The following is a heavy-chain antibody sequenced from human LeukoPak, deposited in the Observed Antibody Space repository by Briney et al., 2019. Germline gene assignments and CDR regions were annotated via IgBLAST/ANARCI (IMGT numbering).Heavy chain of an antibody. CDR1: GYSFTGYF. CDR2: INPNSGDT. V-gene: IGHV1-2*02. D-gene: IGHD3-10*01. J-gene: IGHJ6*02. CDR3: ARVPSMVRGVVNYGMDV. Sequence: ASVKVSCKTSGYSFTGYFMHWVRQAPGQGLEWMGWINPNSGDTKYAQEFQGRVTMTRDTSINTAYMELRRLTSDDTAVYYCARVPSMVRGVVNYGMDVWGQGTTVTVSS.